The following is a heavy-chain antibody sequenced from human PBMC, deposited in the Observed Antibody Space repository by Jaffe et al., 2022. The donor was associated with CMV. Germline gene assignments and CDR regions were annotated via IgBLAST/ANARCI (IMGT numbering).Heavy chain of an antibody. D-gene: IGHD3-9*01. CDR2: INHSGST. CDR1: GGSFSGYY. Sequence: QVQLQQWGAGLLKPSETLSLTCAVYGGSFSGYYWSWIRQPPGKGLEWIGEINHSGSTNYNPSLKSRVTISVDTSKNQFSLKLSSVTAADTAVYYCARVELRYFDWLSQGKYYYYGMDVWGQGTTVTVSS. V-gene: IGHV4-34*01. CDR3: ARVELRYFDWLSQGKYYYYGMDV. J-gene: IGHJ6*02.